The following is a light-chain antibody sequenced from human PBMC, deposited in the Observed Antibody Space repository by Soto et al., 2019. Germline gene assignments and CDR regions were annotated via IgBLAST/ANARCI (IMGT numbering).Light chain of an antibody. CDR3: RQGNSLTLT. CDR1: QGISSW. CDR2: AAS. J-gene: IGKJ4*01. V-gene: IGKV1-12*01. Sequence: DIQMTQSPSSVSASVGDRVTITCRASQGISSWIAWYQQKPGKAPKLLIYAASSLKRGAPSRFSGSGARTDCTLAISRLQAEDFATYYCRQGNSLTLTFGGGTKVEI.